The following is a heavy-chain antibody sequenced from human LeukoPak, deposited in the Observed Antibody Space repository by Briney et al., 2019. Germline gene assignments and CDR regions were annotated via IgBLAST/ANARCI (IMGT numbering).Heavy chain of an antibody. D-gene: IGHD3-9*01. CDR3: ARGGLTGHYYYYYYMDV. J-gene: IGHJ6*03. CDR1: GFTFSSYE. CDR2: ISSSGSTI. V-gene: IGHV3-48*03. Sequence: GGSLRLSCVASGFTFSSYEMNWVRQAPGKGLEWVSYISSSGSTIYYADSVKGRFTISRDNAKNSLYLQMNSLRAEDTAVYYCARGGLTGHYYYYYYMDVWGKGTTVTISS.